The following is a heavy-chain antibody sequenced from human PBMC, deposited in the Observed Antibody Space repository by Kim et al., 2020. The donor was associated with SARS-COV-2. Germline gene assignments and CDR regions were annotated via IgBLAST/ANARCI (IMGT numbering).Heavy chain of an antibody. J-gene: IGHJ4*02. V-gene: IGHV4-59*09. CDR3: ARGYSGYDLVDY. Sequence: YSPSLTSRVTISVDTSKNQFSLKLSSVTAADTAVYCCARGYSGYDLVDYWGQGTLVTVSS. D-gene: IGHD5-12*01.